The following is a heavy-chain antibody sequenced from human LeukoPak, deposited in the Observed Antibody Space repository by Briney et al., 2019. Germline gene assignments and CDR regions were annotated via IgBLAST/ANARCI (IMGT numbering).Heavy chain of an antibody. V-gene: IGHV3-23*01. Sequence: GGSLRLSCAASGFTFSNYAMSWVRQAPGKGLEWVSTISDGSGGSTYYADSVKCRFTFSRDNSKNTLYLQMNSLRAEDTAVYYCVRQQTPPGNFDYWGQGTLVTVSS. CDR2: ISDGSGGST. CDR3: VRQQTPPGNFDY. D-gene: IGHD1-1*01. CDR1: GFTFSNYA. J-gene: IGHJ4*02.